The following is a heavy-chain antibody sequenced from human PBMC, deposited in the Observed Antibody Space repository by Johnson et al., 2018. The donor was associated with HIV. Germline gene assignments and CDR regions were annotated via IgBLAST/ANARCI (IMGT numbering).Heavy chain of an antibody. V-gene: IGHV3-43D*03. D-gene: IGHD3-10*02. CDR2: INWDGDST. CDR3: ARRLAQGSPIEYYVGAFDI. CDR1: RFTFDDYA. J-gene: IGHJ3*02. Sequence: QLVESGGVVVHPGGSLRLSCETSRFTFDDYAMHWVRQAPGKGLEWVSLINWDGDSTYYADSVKGRFTISRDNSKNSLYLQMNSLRPEDTGLYYCARRLAQGSPIEYYVGAFDIWGQGTMVTVSS.